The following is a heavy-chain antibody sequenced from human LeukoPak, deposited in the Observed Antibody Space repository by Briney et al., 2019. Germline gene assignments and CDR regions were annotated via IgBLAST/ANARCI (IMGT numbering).Heavy chain of an antibody. CDR2: INPNSGGT. V-gene: IGHV1-2*02. J-gene: IGHJ4*02. CDR3: ARGGRDSRLDY. CDR1: GYTFTDYY. D-gene: IGHD1-26*01. Sequence: ASVKVSCKASGYTFTDYYMHWVRQAPGQGLEWMGWINPNSGGTNYAQNFQGRVTMTRDTSISTAYMELSRLRSDDTAVYYCARGGRDSRLDYWGQGTLVTVSS.